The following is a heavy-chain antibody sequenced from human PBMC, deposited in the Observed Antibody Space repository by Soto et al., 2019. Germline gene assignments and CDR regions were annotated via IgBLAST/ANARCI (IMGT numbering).Heavy chain of an antibody. Sequence: GWSLRLSCSASVFTCSTSCMSWCRQAPGKGLEWVANIKQDGSDKNYVDSVKGRFTISRDNAENSLYLHMNSLRAEDTAVYYCTRGGCNSESYSCFDFWGQGTLVTVSS. CDR3: TRGGCNSESYSCFDF. CDR1: VFTCSTSC. J-gene: IGHJ4*02. D-gene: IGHD1-26*01. CDR2: IKQDGSDK. V-gene: IGHV3-7*01.